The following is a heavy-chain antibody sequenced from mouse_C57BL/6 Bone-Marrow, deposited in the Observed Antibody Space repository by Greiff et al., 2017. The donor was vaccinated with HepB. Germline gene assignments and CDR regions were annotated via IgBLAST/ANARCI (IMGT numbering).Heavy chain of an antibody. V-gene: IGHV1-18*01. CDR1: GYTFIDYN. CDR3: ARRIALPDYIDY. CDR2: INPNNGGT. Sequence: DVQLQESGPELVKPGASVKIPCKASGYTFIDYNMDWVKQSHGKSLEWIGDINPNNGGTIYNQKFKGKATLTVDKSSSIAYMELRSLTSEDTAVYYCARRIALPDYIDYWGQGTTLTVSS. J-gene: IGHJ2*01. D-gene: IGHD2-10*01.